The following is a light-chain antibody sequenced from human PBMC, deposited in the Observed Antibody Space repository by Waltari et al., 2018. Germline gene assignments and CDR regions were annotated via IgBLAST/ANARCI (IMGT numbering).Light chain of an antibody. J-gene: IGKJ3*01. Sequence: DIQLTQSPSSVSASIGDRVTITCRSSQTINNYLNWYHHKPGRAPKLLLYDVSNLENGVPSRFSGSGYGTEFTLIITSLQPEDVGTYYCQQSFTAPRTFGPGARVEIK. V-gene: IGKV1-39*01. CDR1: QTINNY. CDR2: DVS. CDR3: QQSFTAPRT.